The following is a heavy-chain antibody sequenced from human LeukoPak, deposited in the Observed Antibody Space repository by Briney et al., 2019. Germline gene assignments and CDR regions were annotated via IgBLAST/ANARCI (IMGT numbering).Heavy chain of an antibody. CDR1: GFSFNNFG. D-gene: IGHD3-22*01. CDR2: ISGTGGST. CDR3: AKSSYYDSSGFYREYYFDY. V-gene: IGHV3-23*01. Sequence: GGSLRLSCVASGFSFNNFGMSWVRQAPGKGLEWVSSISGTGGSTHYADSVKGRFTISRDNSKNTLYLQMNSLRAGDTAVYYCAKSSYYDSSGFYREYYFDYWGQGTLVTVPS. J-gene: IGHJ4*02.